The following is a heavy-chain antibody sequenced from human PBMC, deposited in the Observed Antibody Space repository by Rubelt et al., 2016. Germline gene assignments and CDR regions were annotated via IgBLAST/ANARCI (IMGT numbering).Heavy chain of an antibody. CDR2: INHSGIT. CDR3: ARVRNQLPDY. D-gene: IGHD1-14*01. V-gene: IGHV4-34*01. J-gene: IGHJ4*02. CDR1: GGSFSGYY. Sequence: QVQLQQWGAGLLKPSETLSLTCAVYGGSFSGYYWSWIRQPPGEGLEWIGEINHSGITNYNASLKGRLPISVDTSKNQFSLHLRSVTAADTAAYYCARVRNQLPDYWGQGTLVTVSS.